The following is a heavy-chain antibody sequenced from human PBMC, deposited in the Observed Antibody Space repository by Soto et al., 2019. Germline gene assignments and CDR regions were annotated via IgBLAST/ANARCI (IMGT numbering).Heavy chain of an antibody. CDR3: VQTTGWPGFDF. CDR2: IYGGGTT. D-gene: IGHD6-19*01. CDR1: GFTVSSKY. V-gene: IGHV3-53*01. J-gene: IGHJ4*02. Sequence: EVQLVESGGGLIQPGGSLRLSCAASGFTVSSKYMTWVRQAPGKGLEWVSVIYGGGTTYYADSVKGRFTISRDNSKKPLYLQVNSLSAEDTAVYYCVQTTGWPGFDFWGQGTLVTVSS.